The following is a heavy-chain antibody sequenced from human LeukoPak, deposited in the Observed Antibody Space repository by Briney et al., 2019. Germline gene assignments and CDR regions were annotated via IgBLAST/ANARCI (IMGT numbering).Heavy chain of an antibody. D-gene: IGHD3-10*01. Sequence: GGSLRLSCAASGFTFSSYGMHWVRQAPGKGLEWVAVIWYDGSNKYYADSVKGRFTISRDNSKNTLYLQMNRLRANDRAGYYFAKNPNGDSGGAFDFRGRGTLVTVSS. CDR2: IWYDGSNK. V-gene: IGHV3-33*06. J-gene: IGHJ3*01. CDR3: AKNPNGDSGGAFDF. CDR1: GFTFSSYG.